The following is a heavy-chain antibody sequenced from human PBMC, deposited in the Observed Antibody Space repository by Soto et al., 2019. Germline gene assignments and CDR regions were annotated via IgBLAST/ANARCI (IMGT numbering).Heavy chain of an antibody. J-gene: IGHJ4*01. CDR3: ARHDGFSSGWIFDY. V-gene: IGHV4-59*08. CDR2: YSGST. D-gene: IGHD6-19*01. Sequence: YSGSTNYNPSLKSRVTISVDTSKNQLSLKLRSVTAADTAVYYCARHDGFSSGWIFDYWGHGTLVTVSS.